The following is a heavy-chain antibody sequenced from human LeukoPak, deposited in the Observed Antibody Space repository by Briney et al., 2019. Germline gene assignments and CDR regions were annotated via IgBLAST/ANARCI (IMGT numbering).Heavy chain of an antibody. CDR2: IHDNGDS. CDR3: ARAPSGCGGTCPSDP. V-gene: IGHV4-4*07. J-gene: IGHJ5*02. D-gene: IGHD2-15*01. CDR1: GGSISGYV. Sequence: SETLSLTCTVSGGSISGYVWSWIRQPAGKGLEWIGRIHDNGDSNHNPSLKSRVTMALDTSGNQVSLKLTSVTAADTAVYNCARAPSGCGGTCPSDPCGPGTLVTVSS.